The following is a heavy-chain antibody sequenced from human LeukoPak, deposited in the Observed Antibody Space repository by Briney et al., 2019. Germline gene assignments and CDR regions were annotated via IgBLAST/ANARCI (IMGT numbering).Heavy chain of an antibody. D-gene: IGHD6-19*01. CDR3: ARGAVAGTPPVDY. V-gene: IGHV3-48*03. CDR2: ISASGTTM. J-gene: IGHJ4*02. Sequence: GGSLRLSCAASGFTFSSHEMNWVRQAPGKGLEWVSYISASGTTMYYAASLKGRFTISRDNAKNSLYLQMNSLRAEDTALYYCARGAVAGTPPVDYWGQGTLVTVSS. CDR1: GFTFSSHE.